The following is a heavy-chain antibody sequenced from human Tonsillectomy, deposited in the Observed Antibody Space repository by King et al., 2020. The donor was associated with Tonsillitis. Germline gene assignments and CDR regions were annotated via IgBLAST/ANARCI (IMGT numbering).Heavy chain of an antibody. CDR2: FSYDGSAI. CDR3: ARDRSVAVFGAIPWFDP. CDR1: GFTFSYYV. J-gene: IGHJ5*02. Sequence: VQLVESGGGVVQPGTSLRLSCAASGFTFSYYVFHWVRLAPGKGLEWVSGFSYDGSAIKYADSVKGRFTISRDNYKKTVYLQMSSLSAEDTALYYCARDRSVAVFGAIPWFDPWGQGALVTVSS. V-gene: IGHV3-33*05. D-gene: IGHD2-2*02.